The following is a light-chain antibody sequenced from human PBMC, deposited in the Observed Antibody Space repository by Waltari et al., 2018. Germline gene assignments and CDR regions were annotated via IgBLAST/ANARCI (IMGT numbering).Light chain of an antibody. V-gene: IGKV3-11*01. CDR2: NAS. CDR3: QHRFNWPPVI. J-gene: IGKJ5*01. CDR1: ENVNIY. Sequence: LVLTHSPAPLLLSLGEVATLPCRARENVNIYVAWYQQKPGQSPRLLIENASNRATGIPDRFSGSGSGTDFTLTISSLEPEDTAVYYCQHRFNWPPVIFGQGTRVEIK.